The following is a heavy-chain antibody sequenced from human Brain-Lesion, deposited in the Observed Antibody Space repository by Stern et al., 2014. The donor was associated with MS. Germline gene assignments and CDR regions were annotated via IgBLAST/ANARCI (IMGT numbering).Heavy chain of an antibody. CDR1: GFSFSSGSFY. CDR2: LYYSGST. Sequence: QVQLQESGPALVKPSETLSLTCTVSGFSFSSGSFYWIWIRPPPGKGLEWVGCLYYSGSTNYNPSLTRAATISAATTQTQFSLKLSSVTAADTAVYYCARDSSGYYLHFDYWGQGTLVTVSS. J-gene: IGHJ4*02. D-gene: IGHD3-22*01. CDR3: ARDSSGYYLHFDY. V-gene: IGHV4-61*01.